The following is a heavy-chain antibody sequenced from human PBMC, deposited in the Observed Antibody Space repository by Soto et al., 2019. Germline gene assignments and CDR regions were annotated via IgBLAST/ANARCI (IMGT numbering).Heavy chain of an antibody. CDR2: IWYDGSNK. J-gene: IGHJ4*02. V-gene: IGHV3-33*01. Sequence: GGSLRLSCAASGFTFSSYGMHWVRQAPGKGLEWVAVIWYDGSNKYYADSVKGRFTISRDNSKNTLYLQMNSLRAEDTAVYYCARDPRWLGPPQGAGGYWGQGTLVTVSS. CDR3: ARDPRWLGPPQGAGGY. D-gene: IGHD3-22*01. CDR1: GFTFSSYG.